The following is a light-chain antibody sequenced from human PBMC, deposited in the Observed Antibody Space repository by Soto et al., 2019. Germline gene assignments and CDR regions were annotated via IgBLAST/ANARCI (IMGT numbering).Light chain of an antibody. CDR1: SSNIGAGYD. CDR3: FSHAGSSTFL. Sequence: QSVLTQTPSVSGAPGQKITMSCTGSSSNIGAGYDVHWYQQVPGAAPRLLIYADNNRPSGVPDRFSASKSGTSASLAITGLQTEDEADYYCFSHAGSSTFLFGGGTKLTVL. CDR2: ADN. V-gene: IGLV1-40*01. J-gene: IGLJ2*01.